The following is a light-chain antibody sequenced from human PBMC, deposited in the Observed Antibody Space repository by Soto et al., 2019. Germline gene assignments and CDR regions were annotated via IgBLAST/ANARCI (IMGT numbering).Light chain of an antibody. CDR3: QQYGSSPLWT. J-gene: IGKJ1*01. V-gene: IGKV3-20*01. CDR2: GAS. CDR1: QSVSSSY. Sequence: EIVLTQSPGTLSLSPGERATLSVRSSQSVSSSYLAWYQQKPGQAPRLLIYGASSRATGIPDRFSGSGSGTDFTLTISRLEPEDFAVYYCQQYGSSPLWTFGQGTKVDIK.